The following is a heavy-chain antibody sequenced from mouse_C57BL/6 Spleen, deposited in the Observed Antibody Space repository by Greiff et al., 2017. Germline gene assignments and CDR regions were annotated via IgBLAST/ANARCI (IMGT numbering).Heavy chain of an antibody. V-gene: IGHV1-53*01. J-gene: IGHJ3*01. CDR2: INPSNGGT. CDR1: GYTFTSYW. D-gene: IGHD2-4*01. CDR3: ARGEVYYDCDWFAY. Sequence: QVQLQQSGTELVKPGASVKLSCKASGYTFTSYWMHWVKQRPGQGLEWIGNINPSNGGTNYNEKFKSKATLTVDKSSSTAYMLLSSLTSEDSAVYYCARGEVYYDCDWFAYWGQGTLVTVSA.